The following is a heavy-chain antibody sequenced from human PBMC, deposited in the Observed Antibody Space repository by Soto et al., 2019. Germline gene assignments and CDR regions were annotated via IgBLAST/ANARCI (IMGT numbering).Heavy chain of an antibody. CDR1: GGSISSSSYY. CDR2: IYYSGGN. CDR3: ARTGTQLYYHYYYYMDV. J-gene: IGHJ6*03. D-gene: IGHD1-1*01. Sequence: QLQLQESGPGLVKPSETLSLTCTVSGGSISSSSYYWGWIRQPPGKGLEGIGSIYYSGGNYYNTSPKRRATIAVDPSKNQFYLKLSSVTAADTAVYYCARTGTQLYYHYYYYMDVWGKR. V-gene: IGHV4-39*01.